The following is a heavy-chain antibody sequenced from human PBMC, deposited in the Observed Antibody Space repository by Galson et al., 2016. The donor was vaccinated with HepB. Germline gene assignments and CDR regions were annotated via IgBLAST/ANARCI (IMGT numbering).Heavy chain of an antibody. CDR2: VSWNSGGI. V-gene: IGHV3-9*01. CDR1: GFTFDDFA. D-gene: IGHD3-10*01. CDR3: GKNRGSSGLMGYFDL. J-gene: IGHJ2*01. Sequence: SLRLSCAGSGFTFDDFAMHWVRQAPGKGLEWVSRVSWNSGGIDYADSVKGRFTISRDNANNSLYLQMNSLRPEDTALYYCGKNRGSSGLMGYFDLWGRGTLGTVSS.